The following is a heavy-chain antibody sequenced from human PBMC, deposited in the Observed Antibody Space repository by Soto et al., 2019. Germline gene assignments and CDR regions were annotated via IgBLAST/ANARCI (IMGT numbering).Heavy chain of an antibody. J-gene: IGHJ6*02. Sequence: SETLSLTXTVSGGSISSYYWSWIRQPPGKGLEWIGYIYESGSTNYNPSLKSRVTMSVDTSKNQFSLKLSSVTAADTAVYFCARSGRSGYYYYYGMDVWGQGTTVTVSS. D-gene: IGHD2-15*01. V-gene: IGHV4-59*01. CDR3: ARSGRSGYYYYYGMDV. CDR2: IYESGST. CDR1: GGSISSYY.